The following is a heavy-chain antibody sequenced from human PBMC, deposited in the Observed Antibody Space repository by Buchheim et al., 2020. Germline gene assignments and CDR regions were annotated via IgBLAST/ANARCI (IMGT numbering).Heavy chain of an antibody. V-gene: IGHV3-33*01. Sequence: QVQLVESGGGVVQPGRSLRLSCAASGFTFSSYGMHWVRQAPGKGLEWVAVIWYDGSNKYYADSVKGRFTISRDNSKNTLYLQMNSLRAEDTAVYYCARDVKQWDYYYGMDVWGQGTT. CDR2: IWYDGSNK. CDR3: ARDVKQWDYYYGMDV. D-gene: IGHD6-19*01. CDR1: GFTFSSYG. J-gene: IGHJ6*02.